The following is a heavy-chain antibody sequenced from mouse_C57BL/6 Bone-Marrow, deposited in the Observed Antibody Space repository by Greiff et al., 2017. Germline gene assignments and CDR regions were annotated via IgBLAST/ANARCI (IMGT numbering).Heavy chain of an antibody. CDR2: ISSGGSYT. V-gene: IGHV5-6*01. D-gene: IGHD1-1*01. CDR1: GFTFSSYG. J-gene: IGHJ4*01. CDR3: ARITTVVVPMDY. Sequence: EVQRVESGGDLVKPGGSLKLSCAASGFTFSSYGMSLVRQTPDKRLEWVATISSGGSYTYYPDSVKGRFTISRDNAKNTLYLQMSSLKSEDTAMYYCARITTVVVPMDYWGQGTSVTVSS.